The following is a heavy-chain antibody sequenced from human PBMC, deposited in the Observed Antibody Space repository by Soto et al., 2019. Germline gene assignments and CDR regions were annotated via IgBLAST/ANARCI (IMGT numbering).Heavy chain of an antibody. CDR3: ASYSVPDADY. J-gene: IGHJ4*02. CDR1: GASISSGGYY. CDR2: IYNIGNSGTA. Sequence: QVQLQESGPGLVKPSQTLSLTCTVSGASISSGGYYWSWIRQLPGKGLEWIGYIYNIGNSGTAYYSPSHESRLTISIDTSKNQFSLHLTSVTAAVTAVYYGASYSVPDADYWGQGTLVTVSS. D-gene: IGHD5-18*01. V-gene: IGHV4-31*03.